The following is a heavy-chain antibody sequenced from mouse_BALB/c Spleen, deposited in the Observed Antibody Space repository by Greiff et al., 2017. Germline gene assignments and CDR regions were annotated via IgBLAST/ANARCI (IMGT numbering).Heavy chain of an antibody. V-gene: IGHV3-2*02. CDR3: ARSRSYFDY. CDR2: ISYSGST. Sequence: EVQLQESGPGLVKPSQSLSLTCTVTGYSITSDYAWNWIRQFPGNKLEWMGYISYSGSTSYNPSLKSRISITRDTSKNQFFLQLNSVTTEDTATYYCARSRSYFDYWGQGTTLTVSS. CDR1: GYSITSDYA. J-gene: IGHJ2*01.